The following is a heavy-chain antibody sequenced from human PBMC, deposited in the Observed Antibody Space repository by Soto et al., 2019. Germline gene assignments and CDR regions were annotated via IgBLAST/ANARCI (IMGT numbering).Heavy chain of an antibody. V-gene: IGHV3-7*01. CDR3: AREPTSIDF. CDR2: IKQDGSEK. CDR1: GFTFSNYW. D-gene: IGHD1-26*01. J-gene: IGHJ4*02. Sequence: PGGSLRLSCAASGFTFSNYWMSWVRQAPGKGLEWVANIKQDGSEKYYVDSVKGRFTISKDNAKNSLYLQMNTLRLEDTAVYYCAREPTSIDFWGQGTLVTVSS.